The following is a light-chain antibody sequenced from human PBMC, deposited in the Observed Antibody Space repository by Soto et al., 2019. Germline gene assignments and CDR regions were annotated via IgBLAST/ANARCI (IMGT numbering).Light chain of an antibody. V-gene: IGKV3-20*01. Sequence: EIVLTQSPGTLSLSPGERATLACRASQSVSSTYLAWYQQKPGQAPRLLLYGASSRATGIPDRVSGSGSGTDFTLTISRLEPEDFAVYYCQQYGSSPPVTFGGGTKVDIK. J-gene: IGKJ4*01. CDR1: QSVSSTY. CDR3: QQYGSSPPVT. CDR2: GAS.